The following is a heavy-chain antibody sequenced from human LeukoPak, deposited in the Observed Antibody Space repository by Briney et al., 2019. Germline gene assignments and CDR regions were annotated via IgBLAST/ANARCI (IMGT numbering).Heavy chain of an antibody. J-gene: IGHJ3*02. CDR1: GGSISSYY. D-gene: IGHD4-23*01. V-gene: IGHV4-59*01. CDR2: IYYSGST. CDR3: AREPESDYGGNGDAFDI. Sequence: SETLSLTRTVPGGSISSYYWSWIRQPPGKGLEWIGYIYYSGSTNYNPSLKSRVTISVDTSKNQFSLKLSSVTAADTAVYYCAREPESDYGGNGDAFDIWGQGTMVTVSS.